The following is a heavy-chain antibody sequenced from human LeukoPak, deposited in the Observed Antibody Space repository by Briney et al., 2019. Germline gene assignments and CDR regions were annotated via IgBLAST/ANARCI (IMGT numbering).Heavy chain of an antibody. V-gene: IGHV3-21*01. Sequence: GGSLRLSCAASGFTFSSYSMNWVRQAPGKGLEWVSSISSSSSYIYYADSVKGRFTISRDNAKNSLYLQMNSLRAEDTAVYYCARDLRDDFWSGYYNWFDPWGQGTLVTVSS. CDR1: GFTFSSYS. J-gene: IGHJ5*02. D-gene: IGHD3-3*01. CDR3: ARDLRDDFWSGYYNWFDP. CDR2: ISSSSSYI.